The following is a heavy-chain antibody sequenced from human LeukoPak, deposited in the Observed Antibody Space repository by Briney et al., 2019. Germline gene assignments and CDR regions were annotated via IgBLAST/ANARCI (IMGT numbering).Heavy chain of an antibody. CDR1: GGTFSSYA. Sequence: ASVKVSCKASGGTFSSYAISWVRQAPGQGLEWMGRIIPILGIANYAQKFQGRVTITADKSTSTAYMELSSLRSEDTAVYYCARDQVGMGYYGSGIDYWGQGTLVTVSS. V-gene: IGHV1-69*04. CDR2: IIPILGIA. CDR3: ARDQVGMGYYGSGIDY. J-gene: IGHJ4*02. D-gene: IGHD3-10*01.